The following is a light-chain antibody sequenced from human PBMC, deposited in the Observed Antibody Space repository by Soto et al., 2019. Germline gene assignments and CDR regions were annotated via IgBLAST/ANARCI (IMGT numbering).Light chain of an antibody. CDR1: QSISSW. V-gene: IGKV1-5*03. J-gene: IGKJ1*01. Sequence: DIQMTPSPSTLSASVVDRVTITCRASQSISSWLAWYQQKPGKAPKLLIYKASSLESGVPSRFSGSGSGTEFTLTISSLQPDDIAPYYCQQYNGGWTFGQGTKVDIK. CDR2: KAS. CDR3: QQYNGGWT.